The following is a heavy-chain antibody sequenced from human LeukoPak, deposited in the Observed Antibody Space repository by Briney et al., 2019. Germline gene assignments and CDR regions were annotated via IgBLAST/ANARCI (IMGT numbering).Heavy chain of an antibody. Sequence: PSETLSLTCTVSGGSISSSYYYWGWVRQPPGKGLEWIGSLYYSGWSTYYNPSLKSRVTISVDTSKNQFSLKPNSVIAADTAVYYCARDLTAARRNYDAFDIWGQGTMVTVSS. D-gene: IGHD6-6*01. CDR2: LYYSGWST. J-gene: IGHJ3*02. CDR3: ARDLTAARRNYDAFDI. V-gene: IGHV4-39*02. CDR1: GGSISSSYYY.